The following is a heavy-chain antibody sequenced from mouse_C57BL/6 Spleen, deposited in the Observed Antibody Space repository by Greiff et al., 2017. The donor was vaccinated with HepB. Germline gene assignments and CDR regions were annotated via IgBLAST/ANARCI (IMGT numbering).Heavy chain of an antibody. Sequence: VQVVESGAELARPGASVKLSCKASGYTFTSYGISWVKQRSGQGLEWIGEIYPRSGNTYYNEKFKGKATLTADKSSSTAYMELRSLTSEDSAVYFCARSAGSSYVGYFDVWGTGTTVTVSS. J-gene: IGHJ1*03. CDR2: IYPRSGNT. V-gene: IGHV1-81*01. D-gene: IGHD1-1*01. CDR1: GYTFTSYG. CDR3: ARSAGSSYVGYFDV.